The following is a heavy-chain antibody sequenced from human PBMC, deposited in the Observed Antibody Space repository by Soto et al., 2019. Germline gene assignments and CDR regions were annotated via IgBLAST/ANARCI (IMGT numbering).Heavy chain of an antibody. Sequence: GGSLRLSCAASGFTFSNAWMSWVRQAPGKGLEWVGRIKSKTDGGTTDYAAPVKGRFTISRDDSKNTLYLQMNSLRAEDTAVYYCANHNIGPTGRYYYYMDVWGKGTTVTVSS. CDR3: ANHNIGPTGRYYYYMDV. CDR1: GFTFSNAW. J-gene: IGHJ6*03. V-gene: IGHV3-15*05. D-gene: IGHD3-9*01. CDR2: IKSKTDGGTT.